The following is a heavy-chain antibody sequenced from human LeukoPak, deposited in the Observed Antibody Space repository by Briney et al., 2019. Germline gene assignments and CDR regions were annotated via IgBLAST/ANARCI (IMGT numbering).Heavy chain of an antibody. J-gene: IGHJ3*02. CDR3: ARGDHVRIYAESAFDI. CDR1: GYTVTELS. D-gene: IGHD5/OR15-5a*01. V-gene: IGHV1-24*01. Sequence: ASVKVSCKVSGYTVTELSMHWVRQSPGKGLEWMGGFHPEDGETIYAQKFQGRVTMTEDTSTDTAYMELSSLRSEDTAVYYCARGDHVRIYAESAFDIWGQGTMVSVSS. CDR2: FHPEDGET.